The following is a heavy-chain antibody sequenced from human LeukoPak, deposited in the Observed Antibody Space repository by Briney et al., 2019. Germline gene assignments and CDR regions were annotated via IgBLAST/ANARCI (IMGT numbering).Heavy chain of an antibody. CDR2: IYYSGST. Sequence: SETLSLTCTVSGGSISSYYWSWIRQPPGKGLEWIGYIYYSGSTNYNPSLKSRVTISVDTSKNQFSLKLSSVTAADTAVYYCARDMYYYGSGSYRFDYWGQGTLVTVSS. V-gene: IGHV4-59*12. D-gene: IGHD3-10*01. J-gene: IGHJ4*02. CDR3: ARDMYYYGSGSYRFDY. CDR1: GGSISSYY.